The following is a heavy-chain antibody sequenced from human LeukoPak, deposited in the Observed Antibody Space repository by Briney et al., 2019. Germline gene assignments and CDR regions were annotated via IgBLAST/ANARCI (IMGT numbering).Heavy chain of an antibody. D-gene: IGHD3-22*01. V-gene: IGHV3-33*01. J-gene: IGHJ5*02. Sequence: GGSLRLSCAASGFTFSSYGMHWVRQAPGKGLEWVAVIWYDGSNKYYADSVKGRFTISRDNSKNTLYLQMNSLRAEDTAVYYCAREYPYYDSSGHFDPWGQGTLVTVSS. CDR3: AREYPYYDSSGHFDP. CDR1: GFTFSSYG. CDR2: IWYDGSNK.